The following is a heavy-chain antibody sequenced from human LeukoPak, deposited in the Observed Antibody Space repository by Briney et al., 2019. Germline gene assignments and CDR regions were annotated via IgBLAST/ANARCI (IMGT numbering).Heavy chain of an antibody. V-gene: IGHV4-31*03. CDR1: GGSISSGGYY. D-gene: IGHD6-19*01. J-gene: IGHJ4*02. CDR2: IYYSGST. Sequence: SQTLSLTCTVSGGSISSGGYYWSWIRQHTGKGLEWIGYIYYSGSTYYNPSLKSRVTISVDTSKNQFSLKLSSVTAADTAVFYCASIAVAGPIDYWGQGTLVTVSS. CDR3: ASIAVAGPIDY.